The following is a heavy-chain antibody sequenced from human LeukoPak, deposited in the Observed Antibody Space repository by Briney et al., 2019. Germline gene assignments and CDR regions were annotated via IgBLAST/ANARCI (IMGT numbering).Heavy chain of an antibody. CDR3: AGGPRYIYGFGYFDL. D-gene: IGHD3-10*01. Sequence: SETLSLTCTVSGGFISRYYWSSLRQPPGKGLEWIGYISDSRSTNYNPSLNSRVTISVDTSKNQFSLNLYSVTAADAAVYYCAGGPRYIYGFGYFDLWGRGTLVTVSS. CDR2: ISDSRST. CDR1: GGFISRYY. V-gene: IGHV4-59*01. J-gene: IGHJ2*01.